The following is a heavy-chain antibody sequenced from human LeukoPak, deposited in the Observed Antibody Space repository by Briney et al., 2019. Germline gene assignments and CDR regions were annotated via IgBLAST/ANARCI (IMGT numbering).Heavy chain of an antibody. J-gene: IGHJ4*02. CDR1: GDSISTSSSY. CDR3: ARVRSGGLDY. Sequence: SETLSLTCSVSGDSISTSSSYWGWIRQPAGKGLEWIGRIYTSGSTNYNPSLKSRVTMSVDTSKNQFSLKLSSVTAADTAVYYCARVRSGGLDYWGQGTLVTVSS. CDR2: IYTSGST. V-gene: IGHV4-61*02. D-gene: IGHD3-3*01.